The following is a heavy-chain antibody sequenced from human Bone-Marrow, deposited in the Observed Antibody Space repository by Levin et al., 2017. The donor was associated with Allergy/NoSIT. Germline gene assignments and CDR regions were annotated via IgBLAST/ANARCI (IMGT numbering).Heavy chain of an antibody. CDR1: GFTLSTSGVG. Sequence: SGPTLVKPTQTLTLTCTFSGFTLSTSGVGVGWIRQSPGKALEWLALIYWDDDKRYSPSLKSRLTITKDTSKNQVVLTMTNMDPADTATYYCANRYIWLGYDYWGQGTLVTVSS. D-gene: IGHD6-19*01. CDR2: IYWDDDK. CDR3: ANRYIWLGYDY. V-gene: IGHV2-5*02. J-gene: IGHJ4*02.